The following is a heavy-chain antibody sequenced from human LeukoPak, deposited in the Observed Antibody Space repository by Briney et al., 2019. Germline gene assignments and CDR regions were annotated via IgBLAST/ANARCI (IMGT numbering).Heavy chain of an antibody. Sequence: GASVKVSCTASGGTFSCYAISWVRQAPGQGLEWMGGIIPIFGTANYAQKFQGRVTITADESTSTAYMELSSLRSEDTAVYYCARLTLGEKTGTTSSAWFDPWGQGTLVTVSS. V-gene: IGHV1-69*13. D-gene: IGHD1-7*01. CDR1: GGTFSCYA. CDR2: IIPIFGTA. J-gene: IGHJ5*02. CDR3: ARLTLGEKTGTTSSAWFDP.